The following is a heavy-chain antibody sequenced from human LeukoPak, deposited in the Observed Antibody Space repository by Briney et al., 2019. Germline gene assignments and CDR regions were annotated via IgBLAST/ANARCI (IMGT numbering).Heavy chain of an antibody. D-gene: IGHD3-22*01. V-gene: IGHV3-48*02. Sequence: QPGGSLRLSFAASGXTFSSYSMNWVRQAPGKGLEWVSYISSSSSTIYYADSVKGRFTISRDNAKNSLYLQMNSLRDEDTAVYYCARGRYYDSSGSHSSYFDYWGQGTLVTVSS. CDR2: ISSSSSTI. CDR3: ARGRYYDSSGSHSSYFDY. CDR1: GXTFSSYS. J-gene: IGHJ4*02.